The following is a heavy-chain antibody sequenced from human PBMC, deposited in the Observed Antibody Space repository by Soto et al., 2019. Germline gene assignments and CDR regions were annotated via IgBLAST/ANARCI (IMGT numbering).Heavy chain of an antibody. D-gene: IGHD2-2*01. Sequence: QVQLVQSGAEVKKPGSSVKVSCKASGGTFSSYTISWVRQAPGQGLEWMGRIIPILGIANYAQKFQGRVTITADKSTSTAYMELGSLRSEDTAVYYCARLGYCSSTSCKNRTSFDYWGPGTLVTVSS. CDR2: IIPILGIA. CDR3: ARLGYCSSTSCKNRTSFDY. V-gene: IGHV1-69*02. J-gene: IGHJ4*02. CDR1: GGTFSSYT.